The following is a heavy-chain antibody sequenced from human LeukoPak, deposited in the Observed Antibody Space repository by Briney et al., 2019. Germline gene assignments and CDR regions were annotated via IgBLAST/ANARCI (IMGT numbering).Heavy chain of an antibody. CDR3: ARDEDGSTRLNDN. D-gene: IGHD3-16*01. Sequence: PGGSLRLSCAASGFTFRSYSMSWVRQAPGKGLEWVSSISSSSNYIYYADSVKGRFTISRDSANNSLYLQMNSLRAEDTAVYYCARDEDGSTRLNDNWGQETLVTVSS. V-gene: IGHV3-21*01. J-gene: IGHJ4*02. CDR2: ISSSSNYI. CDR1: GFTFRSYS.